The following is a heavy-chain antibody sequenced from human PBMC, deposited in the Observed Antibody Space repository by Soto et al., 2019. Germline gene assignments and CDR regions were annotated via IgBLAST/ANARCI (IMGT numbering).Heavy chain of an antibody. J-gene: IGHJ4*02. V-gene: IGHV1-2*02. D-gene: IGHD2-15*01. CDR2: IDPRSGGS. Sequence: ASVKVSCKPSGYPFTDFYIHWVRQAPGLGLECMGWIDPRSGGSRKTQSFQGRFTMTRDTSTNTAYMELSSLRSDDTAVYFFARDNYCPLDHWGQGTLVTVSS. CDR1: GYPFTDFY. CDR3: ARDNYCPLDH.